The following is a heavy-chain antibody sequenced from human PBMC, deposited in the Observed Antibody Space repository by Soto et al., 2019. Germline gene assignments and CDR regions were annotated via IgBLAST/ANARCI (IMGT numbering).Heavy chain of an antibody. CDR3: AKRRSWYDGHFDY. J-gene: IGHJ4*02. CDR1: GFTFRSCA. Sequence: GGSLRLSCAASGFTFRSCAMSLVRQAPGKGLEWVSAISGSGGSTYYADAVKGRFTISIDNSKNTLYLPMNSLTAEDTAVYYCAKRRSWYDGHFDYWGEGILVSVHS. V-gene: IGHV3-23*01. CDR2: ISGSGGST. D-gene: IGHD6-13*01.